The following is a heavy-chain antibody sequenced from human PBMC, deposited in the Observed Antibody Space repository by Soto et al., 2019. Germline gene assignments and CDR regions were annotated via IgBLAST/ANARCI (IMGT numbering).Heavy chain of an antibody. CDR2: VNPSSGNT. CDR1: GYIFTTQD. J-gene: IGHJ5*02. Sequence: QVQLRQSGAEIKRPGASVKVSCEASGYIFTTQDINWVRQASGQGLEWLGCVNPSSGNTVYAQKCHGRVTMTRDTSINTAYMELSSLRSDDTAVYYCARASMYIWNDHWGQGTLVTVSS. V-gene: IGHV1-8*01. CDR3: ARASMYIWNDH.